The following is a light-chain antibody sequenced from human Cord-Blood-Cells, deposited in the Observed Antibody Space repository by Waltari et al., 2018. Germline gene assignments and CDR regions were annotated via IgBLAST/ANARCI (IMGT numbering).Light chain of an antibody. Sequence: QSALTQPASVSGSPGQSITISCTGTISDVGGSNYVYWYQQHPGKAPKLMIYDVSNRPSGVSNRFSGSKSGNTASLTISGLQAEDEADYYCSSYTSSSTLVFGTGTKVTVL. CDR3: SSYTSSSTLV. CDR1: ISDVGGSNY. J-gene: IGLJ1*01. V-gene: IGLV2-14*01. CDR2: DVS.